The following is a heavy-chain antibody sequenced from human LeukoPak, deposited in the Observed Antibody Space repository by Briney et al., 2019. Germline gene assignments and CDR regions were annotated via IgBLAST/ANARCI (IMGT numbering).Heavy chain of an antibody. CDR1: GFPFNSYG. CDR3: VRDSLPPH. V-gene: IGHV3-48*02. CDR2: ISGSSSTI. Sequence: GGSLRLSCAASGFPFNSYGINWVRQAPGKGLEWVSYISGSSSTIDYADSVKGRFTISRDNAKNSLSLAMNSLRDEDTAVYYCVRDSLPPHWGQGTLVTVSS. J-gene: IGHJ4*02.